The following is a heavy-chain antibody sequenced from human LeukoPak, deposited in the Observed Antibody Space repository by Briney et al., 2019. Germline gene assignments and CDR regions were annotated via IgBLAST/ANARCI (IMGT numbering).Heavy chain of an antibody. Sequence: GGSLRLSCAASGFTFSGSAMHWVRQASGKGLEWVGRIRSKANSYATAYAASVKGRFTISRDDSKNTAYLQTNSLKTEDTAVYYCTRLYYYDSSGYWGQGTLVTVSS. J-gene: IGHJ4*02. CDR3: TRLYYYDSSGY. CDR2: IRSKANSYAT. V-gene: IGHV3-73*01. CDR1: GFTFSGSA. D-gene: IGHD3-22*01.